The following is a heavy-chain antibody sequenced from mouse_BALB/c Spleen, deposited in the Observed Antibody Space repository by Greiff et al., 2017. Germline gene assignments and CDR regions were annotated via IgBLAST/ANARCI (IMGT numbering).Heavy chain of an antibody. CDR3: ALYYDYAWYFDV. D-gene: IGHD2-4*01. V-gene: IGHV3-2*02. J-gene: IGHJ1*01. CDR2: ISYSGST. Sequence: EVQLQESGPGLVKPSQSLSLTCTVTGYSITSDYAWNWIRQFPGNKLEWMGYISYSGSTSYNPSLKSRISITRDTSKNQFFLQLNSVTTEDTATYYCALYYDYAWYFDVWGAGTTVTVSS. CDR1: GYSITSDYA.